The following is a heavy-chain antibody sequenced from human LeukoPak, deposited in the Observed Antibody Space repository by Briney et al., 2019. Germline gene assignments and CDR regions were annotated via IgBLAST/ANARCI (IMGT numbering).Heavy chain of an antibody. Sequence: SETLSLTCTVSGGSISSYYWSWIRQPPGKGLEWIGYIFHSGSTDYNPSLKSRVTISVDTSKSQFSLKLTSVTAADTAVYYCARLTIFGVVPDYWGQGTLVTVSS. V-gene: IGHV4-59*08. J-gene: IGHJ4*02. CDR1: GGSISSYY. D-gene: IGHD3-3*01. CDR3: ARLTIFGVVPDY. CDR2: IFHSGST.